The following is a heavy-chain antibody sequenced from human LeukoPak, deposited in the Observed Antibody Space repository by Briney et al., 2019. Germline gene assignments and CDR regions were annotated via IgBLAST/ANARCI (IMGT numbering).Heavy chain of an antibody. CDR1: GGSISSYY. D-gene: IGHD2/OR15-2a*01. Sequence: SETLSLTCTVSGGSISSYYWSWMRQPPGKGLEWMGYIYYSGSTNYNPSLRSRVTISVDTSKNQFSLRLTSVTAADTAVYYCALRRLTSAQIIEDNWFDPWGQGTLVTVSS. CDR2: IYYSGST. CDR3: ALRRLTSAQIIEDNWFDP. J-gene: IGHJ5*02. V-gene: IGHV4-59*01.